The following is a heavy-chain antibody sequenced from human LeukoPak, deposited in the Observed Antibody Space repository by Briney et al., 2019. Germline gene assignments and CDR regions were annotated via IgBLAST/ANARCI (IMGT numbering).Heavy chain of an antibody. V-gene: IGHV3-30*02. Sequence: GGSLRLSCAASGFPFSSYRMHWVRQAPGKGLEWVAFIRYDGSNKYHADSVRGRFTISRDNSKNTLYLQMNSLRSEDTAVYYCAKDPGGSYSHFDYWGQGTLVTVSS. J-gene: IGHJ4*02. CDR1: GFPFSSYR. CDR3: AKDPGGSYSHFDY. D-gene: IGHD1-26*01. CDR2: IRYDGSNK.